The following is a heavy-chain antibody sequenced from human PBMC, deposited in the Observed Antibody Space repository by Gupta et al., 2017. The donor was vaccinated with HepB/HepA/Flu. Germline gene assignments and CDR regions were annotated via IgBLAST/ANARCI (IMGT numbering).Heavy chain of an antibody. V-gene: IGHV4-4*02. CDR2: IYHSGST. CDR1: SGSISRSNW. D-gene: IGHD1-26*01. Sequence: GTLSLTCAVSSGSISRSNWWSWVRQPPGKGLEWIGEIYHSGSTNYNPSLKSRVTISVDKSRNQFSLHLTSVTAADTAVYYCARERGPFSAAWSSPNTYGLDVWGQGTTVTVS. J-gene: IGHJ6*02. CDR3: ARERGPFSAAWSSPNTYGLDV.